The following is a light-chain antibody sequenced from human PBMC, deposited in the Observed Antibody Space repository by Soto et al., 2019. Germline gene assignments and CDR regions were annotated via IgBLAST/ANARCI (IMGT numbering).Light chain of an antibody. Sequence: QSVLTQPPSASGSPGQSVTISCTGTSSDVGGYNYVSWYQQHPGKAPKLMIYEVSQRPSGVPDRISGSKSGNTASLTVSGLQAEDEADYYCSSYAGRNNGVFGGGTKLTVL. CDR3: SSYAGRNNGV. CDR2: EVS. V-gene: IGLV2-8*01. J-gene: IGLJ3*02. CDR1: SSDVGGYNY.